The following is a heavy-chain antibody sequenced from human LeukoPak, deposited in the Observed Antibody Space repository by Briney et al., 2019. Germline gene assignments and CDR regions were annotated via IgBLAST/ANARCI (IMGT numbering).Heavy chain of an antibody. V-gene: IGHV1-18*01. Sequence: ASVKVSCKASGYTFSSYGISWVRQAPGQGLEWMGWISGYNGNRNYAQKFQGRVTMTTDTSTSTVYMELSSLRSEDTAVYYCARGGPTRVVVPAAMKYYFDYWGQGTLVTVSS. CDR2: ISGYNGNR. D-gene: IGHD2-2*01. CDR1: GYTFSSYG. J-gene: IGHJ4*02. CDR3: ARGGPTRVVVPAAMKYYFDY.